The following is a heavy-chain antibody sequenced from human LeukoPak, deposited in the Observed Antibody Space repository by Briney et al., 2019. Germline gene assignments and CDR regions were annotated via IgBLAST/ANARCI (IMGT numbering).Heavy chain of an antibody. CDR1: GVTFNRDA. CDR3: AKVFVTALTTSAFDV. V-gene: IGHV3-23*01. J-gene: IGHJ3*01. Sequence: PGGSLRLSRAASGVTFNRDAMSGGCEGPGKGGGRGSGIRVRGGRTNYAGSVKGRFTISRDNSKNTLYLQMNSLRAEDTAVYYCAKVFVTALTTSAFDVWGQGTMVTVSS. CDR2: IRVRGGRT. D-gene: IGHD4-11*01.